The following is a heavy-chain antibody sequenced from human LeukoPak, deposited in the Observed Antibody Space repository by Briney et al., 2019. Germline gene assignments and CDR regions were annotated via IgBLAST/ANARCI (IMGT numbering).Heavy chain of an antibody. CDR2: IKEDGSEK. CDR1: GFTFSTYW. CDR3: ARDRGWLVSDY. D-gene: IGHD6-19*01. Sequence: GGSLRLSCAASGFTFSTYWMGWVRQAPGKGLEWLGNIKEDGSEKYYVDFVKGRFTISRDNAKNSLSLQMNSLKAEDTAVYYCARDRGWLVSDYWGQGTLVTVSS. V-gene: IGHV3-7*03. J-gene: IGHJ4*02.